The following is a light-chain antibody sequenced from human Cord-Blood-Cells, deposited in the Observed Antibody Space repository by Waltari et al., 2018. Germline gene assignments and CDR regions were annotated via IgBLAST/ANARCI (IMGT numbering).Light chain of an antibody. CDR2: EGS. V-gene: IGLV2-23*01. CDR1: SSDVGSYNL. J-gene: IGLJ3*02. CDR3: CSYAGSSTL. Sequence: QSALTQPASVPGSPGQSITISCTGTSSDVGSYNLVSWYQQHPGKAPKLRVYEGSERPSGVSNRLSGCKSGNTASLTIAGLQAEDEADYYCCSYAGSSTLFGGGTKLTVL.